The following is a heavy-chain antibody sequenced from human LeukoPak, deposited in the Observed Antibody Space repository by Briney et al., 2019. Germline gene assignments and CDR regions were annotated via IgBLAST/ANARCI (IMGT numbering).Heavy chain of an antibody. J-gene: IGHJ1*01. D-gene: IGHD3-9*01. V-gene: IGHV1-69*02. CDR3: ARGVNVGILTGYPNAEYFQH. CDR2: IIPILGIA. CDR1: GGTFSSYT. Sequence: SVKVSCKASGGTFSSYTISWVRQAPGQGLEWMGRIIPILGIANYAQKFQGRVTITADESTSTAYMELSSLRSEDTAVYYCARGVNVGILTGYPNAEYFQHWGQGTLVTVSS.